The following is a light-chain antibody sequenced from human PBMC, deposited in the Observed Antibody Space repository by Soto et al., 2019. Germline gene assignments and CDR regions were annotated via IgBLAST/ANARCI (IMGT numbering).Light chain of an antibody. CDR3: SSYTSSSTPCV. J-gene: IGLJ1*01. CDR1: SSDVGGYNY. CDR2: DVS. V-gene: IGLV2-14*01. Sequence: QSALTQPASVSGSPGQSITISCTGTSSDVGGYNYVSWYQQHPGKAPKLMIYDVSNRPSGVSNRFSGSKSGNTASLTISGLKDEDEADYYCSSYTSSSTPCVFGTGTKLTVL.